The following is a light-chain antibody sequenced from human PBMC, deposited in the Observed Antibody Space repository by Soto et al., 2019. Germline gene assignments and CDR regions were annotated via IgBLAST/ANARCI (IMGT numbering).Light chain of an antibody. CDR3: QSYDSSLSAVV. J-gene: IGLJ2*01. Sequence: QLVLTQPPSVSGAPGQRVTISCTGSSSNIGAGYDVHWYQHLPGTAPKLLIYANNNRPSGVPDRFSASKSGTSASLAITGLQAEDEADYYCQSYDSSLSAVVFGGGTQLTVL. CDR1: SSNIGAGYD. V-gene: IGLV1-40*01. CDR2: ANN.